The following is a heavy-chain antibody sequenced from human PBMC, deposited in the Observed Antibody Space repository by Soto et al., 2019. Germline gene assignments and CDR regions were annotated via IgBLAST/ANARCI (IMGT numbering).Heavy chain of an antibody. J-gene: IGHJ6*03. Sequence: EVQLVESGGGLVQPGGSLRLSCAASGFTVSSNYMSWVRQAPGKGLEWVSVIYSGGSTYYADSVKGRFTISRHNSKNTLYLQMNSLRAEDTAVYYCATINPFALGKYYYYYMDVWGKGTTVTVSS. V-gene: IGHV3-53*04. CDR3: ATINPFALGKYYYYYMDV. CDR1: GFTVSSNY. CDR2: IYSGGST.